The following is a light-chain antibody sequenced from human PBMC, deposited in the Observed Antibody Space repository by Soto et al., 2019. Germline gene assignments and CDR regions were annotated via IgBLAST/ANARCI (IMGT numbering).Light chain of an antibody. CDR2: EVS. V-gene: IGLV2-18*02. Sequence: QSVLTQPPSVSGSPGQSVAISCTGTSSDVGSYNRVSWYQQPPGTAPKVMIYEVSNRPSGVPDRFSGSKSGNTASLTISGLQAEDEADYYCSSYTSSSTSVFGTGTKVTVL. CDR3: SSYTSSSTSV. CDR1: SSDVGSYNR. J-gene: IGLJ1*01.